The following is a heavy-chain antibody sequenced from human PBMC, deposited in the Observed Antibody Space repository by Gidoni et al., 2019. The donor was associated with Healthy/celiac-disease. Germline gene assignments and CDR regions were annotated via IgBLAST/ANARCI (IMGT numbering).Heavy chain of an antibody. V-gene: IGHV1-69*01. D-gene: IGHD3-22*01. J-gene: IGHJ6*02. CDR2: IIPIFGTA. CDR1: GGTFSSYA. CDR3: ARDLRPTMIVVVITNPSYYYYGMDV. Sequence: QVQLVQSGAEVKKPGSSVKVSCKASGGTFSSYAISWVRQAPGQGLEWMGGIIPIFGTANYAQKFQGRVTITADESTSTAYMELSSLRSEDTAVYYCARDLRPTMIVVVITNPSYYYYGMDVWGQGTTVTVSS.